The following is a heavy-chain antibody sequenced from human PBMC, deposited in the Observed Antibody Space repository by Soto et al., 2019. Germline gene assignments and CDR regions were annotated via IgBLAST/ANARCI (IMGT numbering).Heavy chain of an antibody. D-gene: IGHD2-2*01. CDR1: GGSITSYY. J-gene: IGHJ4*02. CDR3: ARAGSTWRYFFEY. CDR2: VYYSGTT. Sequence: QVQLQESGPGLVKPSETLSLTCTVSGGSITSYYWSWIRQSPGQGLEWIGYVYYSGTTYYNPSLQSRVTISVDTSKKQFSLTVRSVTAADTAIYFCARAGSTWRYFFEYWGQGSLVTVSS. V-gene: IGHV4-59*01.